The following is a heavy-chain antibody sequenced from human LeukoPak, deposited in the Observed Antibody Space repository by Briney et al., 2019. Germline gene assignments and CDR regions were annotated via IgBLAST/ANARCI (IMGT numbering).Heavy chain of an antibody. D-gene: IGHD5-24*01. CDR2: IKSKTDGGTT. CDR1: GFTFSNVW. J-gene: IGHJ3*02. Sequence: GGSLRLSCAASGFTFSNVWMSWVRQAPGKGLEWGGRIKSKTDGGTTDYAAPVKGRFTISRDDSKNTLYLQMNSLKTEDTAVYYCTTGWLQRTANAFDIWGQGTMVTVSS. CDR3: TTGWLQRTANAFDI. V-gene: IGHV3-15*01.